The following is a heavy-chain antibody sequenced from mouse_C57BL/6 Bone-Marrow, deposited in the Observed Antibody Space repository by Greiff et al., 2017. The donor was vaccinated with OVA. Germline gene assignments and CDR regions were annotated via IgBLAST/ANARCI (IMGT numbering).Heavy chain of an antibody. CDR3: ARILTGYAMDY. CDR1: GYTFTSYW. Sequence: QVQLKQPGAELVKPGASVKLSCKASGYTFTSYWMHWVKQRPGQGLEWIGMIHPNSGSTNYNEKFKSKATLTVDKSSSTAYMQLSSLTSVDSAVYYCARILTGYAMDYWGQGTSVTVSS. D-gene: IGHD4-1*01. V-gene: IGHV1-64*01. CDR2: IHPNSGST. J-gene: IGHJ4*01.